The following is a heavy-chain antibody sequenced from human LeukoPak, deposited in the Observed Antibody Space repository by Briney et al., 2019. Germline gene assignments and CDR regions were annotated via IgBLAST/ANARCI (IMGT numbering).Heavy chain of an antibody. CDR1: GFTFSSYG. CDR3: ARDHIVVVAADIYNWFDP. V-gene: IGHV3-30*02. J-gene: IGHJ5*02. D-gene: IGHD2-15*01. CDR2: IRYDESNK. Sequence: GGSLRLSCAASGFTFSSYGMHWVRQAPGKGLEWVSFIRYDESNKYYADSVRGRFTISRDNSKNTLYLQMNSLRAEDTAVYYCARDHIVVVAADIYNWFDPWGQGTLVTVSS.